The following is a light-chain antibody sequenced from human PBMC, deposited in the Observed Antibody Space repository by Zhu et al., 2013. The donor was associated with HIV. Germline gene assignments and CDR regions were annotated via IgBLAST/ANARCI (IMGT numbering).Light chain of an antibody. V-gene: IGKV1-5*01. J-gene: IGKJ1*01. CDR2: SAS. CDR1: QNVDGW. Sequence: DVLMTQSPSTLSASVGDRVTVTCRASQNVDGWLAWYQQRPGKAPNLLIYSASRLASGVPSRFSGSGSGTEFTLTISNLQPDDFATYFCQQYYTYVKTFGQGTKVE. CDR3: QQYYTYVKT.